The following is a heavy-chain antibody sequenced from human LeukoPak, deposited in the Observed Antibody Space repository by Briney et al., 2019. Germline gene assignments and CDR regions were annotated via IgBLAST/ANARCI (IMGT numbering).Heavy chain of an antibody. CDR2: ICPGDSDT. J-gene: IGHJ3*02. Sequence: GESLKISCKGSGYSFTSYWIGWVRQMPGKGLEWMGIICPGDSDTRYSPSFQGQVTISADKSISTAYLQWSSLKASDTAMYYCATPRSRSGPSRAFDIWGQGTMVTVSS. CDR3: ATPRSRSGPSRAFDI. CDR1: GYSFTSYW. D-gene: IGHD1-1*01. V-gene: IGHV5-51*01.